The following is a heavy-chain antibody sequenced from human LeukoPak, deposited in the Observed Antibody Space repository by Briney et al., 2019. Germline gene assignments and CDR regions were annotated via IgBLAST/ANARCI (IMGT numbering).Heavy chain of an antibody. V-gene: IGHV3-74*01. J-gene: IGHJ3*02. Sequence: GGSLRLSCAASGFTFSSYWMHWVRQAPGKGLVWVSRINTDGSSTSYADSVKGRFTISRDNAKNTLYLQMNSLRAEDTAVYYCAREGKLGAVAENGAFDIWGQGTMVTVSS. CDR2: INTDGSST. CDR1: GFTFSSYW. D-gene: IGHD6-19*01. CDR3: AREGKLGAVAENGAFDI.